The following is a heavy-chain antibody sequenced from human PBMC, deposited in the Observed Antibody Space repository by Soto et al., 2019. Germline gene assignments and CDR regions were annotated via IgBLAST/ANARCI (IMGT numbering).Heavy chain of an antibody. CDR2: ISYAGTNE. J-gene: IGHJ6*02. CDR3: ARDDGGTAIDYYFGMDV. D-gene: IGHD1-7*01. CDR1: GFTFSNYA. V-gene: IGHV3-30-3*01. Sequence: QVQLVESGGGVVQPGGSLRLSCAASGFTFSNYAMHWVRQAPGQGLEWVAVISYAGTNEFYADSVKGRYTISRDNSKNPLYLKMNSLRTEDTAVYFCARDDGGTAIDYYFGMDVWGQGSTVTVS.